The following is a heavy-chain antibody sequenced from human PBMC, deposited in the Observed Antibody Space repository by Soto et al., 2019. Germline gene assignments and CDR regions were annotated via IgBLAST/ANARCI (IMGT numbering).Heavy chain of an antibody. CDR1: GFSLTSNGVG. J-gene: IGHJ5*02. D-gene: IGHD6-13*01. CDR2: IYWDDTE. CDR3: AHEGYGSDTWYNP. Sequence: QISLKESGPTLVQPTQTLTLTCTFSGFSLTSNGVGVGWIRQPPGKALEWLALIYWDDTERYSPSLKTRLTFTKDSSKNQVVLTMPYMDPVDTVTYYCAHEGYGSDTWYNPWGQGTLVTVSS. V-gene: IGHV2-5*02.